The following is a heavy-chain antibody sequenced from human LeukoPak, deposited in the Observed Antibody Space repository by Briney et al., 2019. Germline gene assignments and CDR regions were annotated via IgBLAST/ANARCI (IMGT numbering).Heavy chain of an antibody. CDR1: GGSISSGDYY. V-gene: IGHV4-30-4*01. Sequence: PSETLSLTCTVSGGSISSGDYYWSWIRQPPGKGLEWIGYIYYSGSTYYNPSLKSRVTISVDTSKNQFSLKLSSVTAADTAVYYCARGYFYYGSGSYYFDYWGQGTLVTVSS. D-gene: IGHD3-10*01. CDR3: ARGYFYYGSGSYYFDY. CDR2: IYYSGST. J-gene: IGHJ4*02.